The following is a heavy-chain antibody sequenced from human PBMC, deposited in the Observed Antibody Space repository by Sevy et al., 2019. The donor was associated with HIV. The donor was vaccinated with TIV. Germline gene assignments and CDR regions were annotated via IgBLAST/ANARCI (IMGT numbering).Heavy chain of an antibody. CDR2: IRSKTFGGTT. CDR1: GFTFGDYA. CDR3: TRIRGTISPLYYFGMDV. Sequence: GGSLRLSCTTSGFTFGDYAMSWVRQAPGEGLDWVGLIRSKTFGGTTEYAASVKGRFSISRDDSKNIAYLQMNSLKNEDTAVYYCTRIRGTISPLYYFGMDVWGQGTTVTVS. D-gene: IGHD3-10*01. J-gene: IGHJ6*02. V-gene: IGHV3-49*04.